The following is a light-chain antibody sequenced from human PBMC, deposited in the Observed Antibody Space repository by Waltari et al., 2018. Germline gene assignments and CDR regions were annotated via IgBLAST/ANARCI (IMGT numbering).Light chain of an antibody. CDR1: QSVSNN. CDR3: QQYNDWPPLT. CDR2: GAS. J-gene: IGKJ1*01. Sequence: VLTQSPPTRSVSPGERATLSCRASQSVSNNLAWYQQKPGQAPRLLIYGASTRATGIPARFSGGGSGTEFTLTISSLQSEDVASYYCQQYNDWPPLTFGQGTKVEIK. V-gene: IGKV3-15*01.